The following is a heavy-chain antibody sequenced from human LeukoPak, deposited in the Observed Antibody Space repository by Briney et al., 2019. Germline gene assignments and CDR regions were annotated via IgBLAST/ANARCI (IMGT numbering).Heavy chain of an antibody. CDR2: IDPSDSYT. J-gene: IGHJ4*02. CDR1: GYSFTSYW. CDR3: ARGGLYSSGWYYFDY. D-gene: IGHD6-19*01. Sequence: GESLRISCKCSGYSFTSYWISWVRQMPGKGLEWMGRIDPSDSYTNYSPSFQGHVTISADRSISTAYLQWSSLKASDTAMYYCARGGLYSSGWYYFDYWGQGTLVTVSS. V-gene: IGHV5-10-1*01.